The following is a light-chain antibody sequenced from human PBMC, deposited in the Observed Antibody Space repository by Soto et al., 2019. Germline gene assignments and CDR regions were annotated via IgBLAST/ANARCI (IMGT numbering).Light chain of an antibody. J-gene: IGLJ1*01. CDR3: CSFAGSLNFV. CDR1: DNDVGGYNF. Sequence: QSLLTQPRSLSVSPGQSVTISCSGTDNDVGGYNFVSWYQQHPGKAPKLMVFDVSKRPSGVPGRFSGSKSGTTASLTISGLQAEDEADYYCCSFAGSLNFVFGTGTKVTVI. CDR2: DVS. V-gene: IGLV2-11*01.